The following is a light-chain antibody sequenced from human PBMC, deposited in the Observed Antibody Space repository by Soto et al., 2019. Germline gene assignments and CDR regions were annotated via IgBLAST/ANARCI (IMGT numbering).Light chain of an antibody. CDR3: ISYTSSSNVL. V-gene: IGLV2-14*03. CDR2: DVS. Sequence: QSALTQPASVSGSPGQSITISCTGTSSDIGGYNYVSWYQQHPGKAPKLIVYDVSNRPSGISNRFSGSKSGNTASLTISGLQAEDEADYYCISYTSSSNVLFGGGTKVTVL. J-gene: IGLJ2*01. CDR1: SSDIGGYNY.